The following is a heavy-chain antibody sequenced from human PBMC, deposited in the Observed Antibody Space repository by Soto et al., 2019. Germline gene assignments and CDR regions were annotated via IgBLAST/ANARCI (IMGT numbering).Heavy chain of an antibody. CDR3: AKDPPYYYDSSGYVRYGMDV. J-gene: IGHJ6*02. CDR2: ISGSGGST. V-gene: IGHV3-23*01. D-gene: IGHD3-22*01. CDR1: GFTFSSYA. Sequence: GGSLRLSCAASGFTFSSYAMSWVRQAPGKGLEWVSAISGSGGSTYYADSVKGRFTISRDNSKNTLYLQMNSLRAEDTAVYYCAKDPPYYYDSSGYVRYGMDVWGQGTTVTVSS.